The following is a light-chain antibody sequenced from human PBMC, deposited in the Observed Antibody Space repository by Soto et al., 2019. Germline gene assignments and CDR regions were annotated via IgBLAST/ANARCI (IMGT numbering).Light chain of an antibody. CDR3: QKYSSAPNT. CDR1: RGISSS. J-gene: IGKJ2*01. V-gene: IGKV1-27*01. Sequence: DVQMTQSPSSLSASAGDRVTITCGASRGISSSLAWYQQKPGRVPKLLLYAASTLHAGVQARFSGSGSGTYFTLTINSLQPEDFATYYCQKYSSAPNTFGRGTRLEIK. CDR2: AAS.